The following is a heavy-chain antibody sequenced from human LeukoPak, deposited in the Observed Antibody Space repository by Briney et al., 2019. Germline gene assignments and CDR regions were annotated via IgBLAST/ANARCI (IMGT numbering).Heavy chain of an antibody. V-gene: IGHV6-1*01. Sequence: SQTLSLTCAISGDSVSSNSAAWNWNRQSPSRGLEWLGRTYYRSKWYNDYAVSVKSRITINPDTSKNQFSLQLNSVTPEDTAVYYCASDRGVTTIPEMFDYWGQGTLVTVSS. D-gene: IGHD5-12*01. CDR1: GDSVSSNSAA. J-gene: IGHJ4*02. CDR3: ASDRGVTTIPEMFDY. CDR2: TYYRSKWYN.